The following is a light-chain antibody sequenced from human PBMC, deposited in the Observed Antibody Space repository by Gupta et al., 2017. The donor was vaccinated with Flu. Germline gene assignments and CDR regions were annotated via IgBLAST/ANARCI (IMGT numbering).Light chain of an antibody. J-gene: IGLJ2*01. CDR1: NIGSKG. Sequence: GQTARFTCGGNNIGSKGVHWYQQKPGQAPVLVVYDDSARPSGIPERFSGSNAGNTATLTNSRVEAGDEADYYCQVWDSNSDHVVFGGGTKLTVL. CDR2: DDS. V-gene: IGLV3-21*02. CDR3: QVWDSNSDHVV.